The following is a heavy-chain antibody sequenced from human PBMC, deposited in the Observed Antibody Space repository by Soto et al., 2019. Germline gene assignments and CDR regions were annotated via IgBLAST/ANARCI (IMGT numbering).Heavy chain of an antibody. CDR3: ARVGLRYFYCPCFDY. J-gene: IGHJ4*01. Sequence: SGKVSCKASGGTFSSYAISWVRQAPGQGLEWMGGIIPIFGTANYAQKFQGRVTITADEATSTDYMELSSLRSEDTAVSYYARVGLRYFYCPCFDYWGQVTLVTVS. V-gene: IGHV1-69*13. D-gene: IGHD3-9*01. CDR2: IIPIFGTA. CDR1: GGTFSSYA.